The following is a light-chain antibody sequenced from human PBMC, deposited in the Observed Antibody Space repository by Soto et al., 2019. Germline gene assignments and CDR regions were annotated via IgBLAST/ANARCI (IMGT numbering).Light chain of an antibody. V-gene: IGKV3-15*01. Sequence: EIVLTQSPVTLSVSLGERATLSCRASQSVSRNLAWYQQKPGQAPRLHIYGGSTRATDVPTRFSGSGSGTEFTLTINSLQSEDFAVYYCQLYNNWPLYTFGQGTKLEIK. J-gene: IGKJ2*01. CDR1: QSVSRN. CDR2: GGS. CDR3: QLYNNWPLYT.